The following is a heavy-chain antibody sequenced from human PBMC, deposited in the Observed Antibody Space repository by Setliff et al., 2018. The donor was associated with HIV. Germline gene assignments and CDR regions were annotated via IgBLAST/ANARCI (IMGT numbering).Heavy chain of an antibody. Sequence: SETLSLTCTVSGAPISTYYWSWIRQTPRKGLEWIGYIYSSGMTSGSTNYSPSLKSRVTISVDTSKNQLSLKLRSVTAADTAVYYCARHLRPRGVAVSDAFDIWGQGTMVTV. V-gene: IGHV4-59*08. D-gene: IGHD2-15*01. CDR1: GAPISTYY. J-gene: IGHJ3*02. CDR3: ARHLRPRGVAVSDAFDI. CDR2: IYSSGMTSGST.